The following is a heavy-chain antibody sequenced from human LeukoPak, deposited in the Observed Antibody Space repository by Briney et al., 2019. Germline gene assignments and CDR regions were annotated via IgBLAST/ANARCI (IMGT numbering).Heavy chain of an antibody. CDR3: ARDAPNYGRYNWFDP. V-gene: IGHV4-4*02. D-gene: IGHD4-17*01. CDR2: IYHSGST. Sequence: SETLSLTCAVSGGSISSSNWWSWVRQPPGKGLEWIGEIYHSGSTNYNPSLKSRVTISVDKSKNQFSLKLSSVTAADTAVYYCARDAPNYGRYNWFDPWGQGTLVTVSS. CDR1: GGSISSSNW. J-gene: IGHJ5*02.